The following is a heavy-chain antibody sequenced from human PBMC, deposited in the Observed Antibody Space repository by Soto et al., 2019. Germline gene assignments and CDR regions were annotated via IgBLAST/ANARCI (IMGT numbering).Heavy chain of an antibody. D-gene: IGHD5-12*01. J-gene: IGHJ6*02. CDR2: ISSSSSYT. CDR3: ARDAPLDIVTFYGMDV. CDR1: GFTFSDYY. Sequence: GGSLRLSCAASGFTFSDYYMSWIRQAPGKGLEWVSYISSSSSYTNYADSVKGRFTISRDNAKNSLYLQMNSLRAEDTAVYYCARDAPLDIVTFYGMDVWGQGTTVTVSS. V-gene: IGHV3-11*06.